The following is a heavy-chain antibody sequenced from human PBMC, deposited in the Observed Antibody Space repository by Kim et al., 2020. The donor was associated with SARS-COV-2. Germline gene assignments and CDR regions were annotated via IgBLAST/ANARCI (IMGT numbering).Heavy chain of an antibody. D-gene: IGHD2-21*01. CDR1: GFTFSSYA. CDR3: AKEKLPTIYSRGYFDY. V-gene: IGHV3-23*01. J-gene: IGHJ4*02. Sequence: GGSLRLSCAASGFTFSSYAMSWVRQAPGKGLEWVSAISGSGGSTYYADSVKGRFTISRDNSKNTLYLQMNSLRAEDTAVYYCAKEKLPTIYSRGYFDYWGQGTLVTVSS. CDR2: ISGSGGST.